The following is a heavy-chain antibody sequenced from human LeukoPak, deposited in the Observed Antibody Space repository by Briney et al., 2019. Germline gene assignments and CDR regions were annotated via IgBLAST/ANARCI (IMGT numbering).Heavy chain of an antibody. CDR1: GGTFSSYA. V-gene: IGHV1-69*06. CDR2: IIPIFGTA. D-gene: IGHD3-3*01. CDR3: AGATIFGVVIAGYAFDI. Sequence: ASVKVSCKASGGTFSSYAISWVRQAPGQGLEWMGGIIPIFGTANYAQKFQGRVTITADKSTSTAYMELSSLRSEDTAVYYCAGATIFGVVIAGYAFDIWGQGTMVTVSS. J-gene: IGHJ3*02.